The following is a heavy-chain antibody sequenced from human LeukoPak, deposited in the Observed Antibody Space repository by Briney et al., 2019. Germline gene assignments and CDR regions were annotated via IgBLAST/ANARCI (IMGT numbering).Heavy chain of an antibody. J-gene: IGHJ5*02. V-gene: IGHV1-24*01. CDR1: GYTLTELS. Sequence: ASVKVSCKVSGYTLTELSMHWVRQAPGKGLEWMGGFDPEDGETIYAQKFQGRVTMTEDTSTDTAYMELSSLRSEDTAVYYCATGGRNRGYGKQNWFDPWGQGTLVTVSS. CDR2: FDPEDGET. D-gene: IGHD5-12*01. CDR3: ATGGRNRGYGKQNWFDP.